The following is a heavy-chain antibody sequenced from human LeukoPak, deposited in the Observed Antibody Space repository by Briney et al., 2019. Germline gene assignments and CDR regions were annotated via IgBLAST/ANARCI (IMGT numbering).Heavy chain of an antibody. J-gene: IGHJ4*02. CDR1: GGSFSGYY. Sequence: SETLSLTCAVYGGSFSGYYWSWIRQPPGKGLEWIGYIYYSGSTNYNPSLKSRVTISVDTSKNQFSLKLSSVTAADTAVYYCARLGIHYDFWSGYYTDYWGQGTLVTVSS. CDR3: ARLGIHYDFWSGYYTDY. D-gene: IGHD3-3*01. CDR2: IYYSGST. V-gene: IGHV4-59*01.